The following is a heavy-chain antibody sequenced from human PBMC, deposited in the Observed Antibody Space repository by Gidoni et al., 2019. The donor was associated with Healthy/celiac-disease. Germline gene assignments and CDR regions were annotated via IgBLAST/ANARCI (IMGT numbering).Heavy chain of an antibody. CDR2: IWYDGSNK. CDR3: ARDLVTMVRGVPHGMDV. D-gene: IGHD3-10*01. Sequence: TFSSYGMHWVRQAPGKGLEWVAVIWYDGSNKYYADSVKGRFTISRDNSKNTLYLQMNSLRAEDTAVYYCARDLVTMVRGVPHGMDVWGQGTTVTVSS. V-gene: IGHV3-33*01. CDR1: TFSSYG. J-gene: IGHJ6*02.